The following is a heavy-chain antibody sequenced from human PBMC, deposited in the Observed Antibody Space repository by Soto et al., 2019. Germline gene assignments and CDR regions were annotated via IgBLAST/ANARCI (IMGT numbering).Heavy chain of an antibody. J-gene: IGHJ6*04. D-gene: IGHD3-10*01. CDR1: GFTFSGRS. CDR3: AGGWFGPDV. Sequence: EVQLVESGGGLVQPGGSLRLSCAASGFTFSGRSMHWVRQAPGKGLVWVSGIDNAGTDSTYADSVKGRLTSSRDNAKNTLYLQQYSVRVEETGVYNCAGGWFGPDVWGKGTTATVSS. CDR2: IDNAGTDS. V-gene: IGHV3-74*01.